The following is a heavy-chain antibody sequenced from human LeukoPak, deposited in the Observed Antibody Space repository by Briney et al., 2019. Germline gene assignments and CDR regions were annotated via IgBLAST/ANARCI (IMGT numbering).Heavy chain of an antibody. D-gene: IGHD4-17*01. V-gene: IGHV3-21*01. CDR1: GLTFTKYN. J-gene: IGHJ5*02. CDR3: AKDTVSGSLLPCHFDP. Sequence: SGGSLRLSCAASGLTFTKYNMNWVRQAPGKGLEWVSSISSSSTYIYYADSVKGRFTISRDNAKNSLYLQMNSLRTEDTAMYYCAKDTVSGSLLPCHFDPWGQGTLVTVSS. CDR2: ISSSSTYI.